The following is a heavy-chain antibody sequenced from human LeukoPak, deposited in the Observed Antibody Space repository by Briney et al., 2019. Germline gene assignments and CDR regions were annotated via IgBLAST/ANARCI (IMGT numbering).Heavy chain of an antibody. CDR1: GGSISSSSYY. D-gene: IGHD5-18*01. Sequence: SETLSLTCTVSGGSISSSSYYWGWIRQPPGKGLEWIGSIYYSGSTYYNPSLKSRVTISVGTSKNQFSLKLSSVTAADTAVYYCARRGYSYGYRFDYWGQGTLVTVSS. J-gene: IGHJ4*02. CDR2: IYYSGST. V-gene: IGHV4-39*01. CDR3: ARRGYSYGYRFDY.